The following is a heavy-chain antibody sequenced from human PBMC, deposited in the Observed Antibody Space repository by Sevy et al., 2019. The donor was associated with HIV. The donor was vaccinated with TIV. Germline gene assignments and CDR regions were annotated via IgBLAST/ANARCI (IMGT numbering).Heavy chain of an antibody. J-gene: IGHJ4*02. CDR3: AREGCSNPHDY. V-gene: IGHV3-23*01. Sequence: GGSLRLSCAASGFTFSNYAMSWVRQAPGKGLQWVSTFSFVCGMINYADSVKGRLPISRDNSKNTLYLLMNSLRAEDTALYYWAREGCSNPHDYWGQGTLVTVSS. CDR2: FSFVCGMI. D-gene: IGHD2-2*01. CDR1: GFTFSNYA.